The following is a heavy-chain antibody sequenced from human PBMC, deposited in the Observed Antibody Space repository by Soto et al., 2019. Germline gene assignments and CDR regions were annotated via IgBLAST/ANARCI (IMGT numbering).Heavy chain of an antibody. J-gene: IGHJ5*02. CDR3: ARVGYCSGETCYLAWFDP. CDR2: IYYTGST. D-gene: IGHD2-15*01. CDR1: GGSISSGDYY. V-gene: IGHV4-30-4*01. Sequence: QVQLQESGPGPVKPSQTLSLSCSVSGGSISSGDYYWSWIRQPPGKGLEWIGYIYYTGSTYYNPSLKSRVTISVDTSKNQFSLNLSSVTAADTAVYYCARVGYCSGETCYLAWFDPWGRGTQVTVSS.